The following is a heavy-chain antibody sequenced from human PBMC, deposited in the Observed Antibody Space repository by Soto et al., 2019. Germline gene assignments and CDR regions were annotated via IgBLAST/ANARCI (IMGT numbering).Heavy chain of an antibody. Sequence: HPGGSLRLSCAASGFTLTSYSMNWVRQAPGKGLEWISYISGSSSAKYYADSVKGRFTISRDNAKNLLYLQMNSLRVEDTAVYYCARGGWIYSSGGDYWGQGTLVTVSS. V-gene: IGHV3-48*01. CDR1: GFTLTSYS. J-gene: IGHJ4*02. CDR3: ARGGWIYSSGGDY. D-gene: IGHD6-19*01. CDR2: ISGSSSAK.